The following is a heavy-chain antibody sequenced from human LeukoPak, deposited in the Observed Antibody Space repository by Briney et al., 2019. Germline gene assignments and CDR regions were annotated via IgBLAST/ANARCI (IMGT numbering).Heavy chain of an antibody. V-gene: IGHV1-18*01. CDR3: ARDWGVEARPGYMDV. Sequence: ASVKVSCKAPGYTFTSYGISWVRQAPGQGLEWMGWISAYNGDTNYAQKLQGRVTMTTDTSTSTAYMELRSLRSDDTAVYSCARDWGVEARPGYMDVWGKGTTVTVSS. CDR1: GYTFTSYG. CDR2: ISAYNGDT. D-gene: IGHD6-6*01. J-gene: IGHJ6*03.